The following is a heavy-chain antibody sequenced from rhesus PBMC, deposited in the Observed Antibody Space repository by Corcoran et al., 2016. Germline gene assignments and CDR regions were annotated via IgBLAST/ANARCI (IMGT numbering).Heavy chain of an antibody. Sequence: EVRLVESGGGLVQPGGSLRLSCAASGFTFSDFFMTWVRQAPGKEPEWLGFIRNKANGETTEYAASVKGRFTISRDDSKSIVSLQLNSLKTEDTAVYFCAREWTTVPFDYWGQGVLVTVSS. CDR3: AREWTTVPFDY. CDR1: GFTFSDFF. D-gene: IGHD4-29*01. CDR2: IRNKANGETT. J-gene: IGHJ4*01. V-gene: IGHV3-116*02.